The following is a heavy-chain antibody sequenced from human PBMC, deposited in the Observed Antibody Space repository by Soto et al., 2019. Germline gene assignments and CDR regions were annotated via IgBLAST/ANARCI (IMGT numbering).Heavy chain of an antibody. CDR1: GLTVSHNY. CDR2: LYTEGTT. CDR3: VRPRPSGENYGMDV. Sequence: LRLSCVASGLTVSHNYMAWVRQAPEMGLEWVSILYTEGTTYYADSVKGRFTISRDSSKNTLFLQMDSLRAEDTAVYYCVRPRPSGENYGMDVWGQGTTVTVSS. V-gene: IGHV3-53*01. J-gene: IGHJ6*02. D-gene: IGHD3-16*01.